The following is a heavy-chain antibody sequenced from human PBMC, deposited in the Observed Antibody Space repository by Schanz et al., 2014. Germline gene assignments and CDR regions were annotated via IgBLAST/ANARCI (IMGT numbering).Heavy chain of an antibody. D-gene: IGHD2-8*02. J-gene: IGHJ4*01. CDR2: ISYDGNNE. V-gene: IGHV3-30*18. CDR1: GFTFSSYG. Sequence: QVQLVESGGGVVQPGRSRRLSCEASGFTFSSYGMHWVRQAPGKGLECEGVISYDGNNEDYADSVKGRFSISRDNSQNTLYLQMDSLRPEDTAVYFCAKDTGYCHGGACYCFEYWGLGILVTVSS. CDR3: AKDTGYCHGGACYCFEY.